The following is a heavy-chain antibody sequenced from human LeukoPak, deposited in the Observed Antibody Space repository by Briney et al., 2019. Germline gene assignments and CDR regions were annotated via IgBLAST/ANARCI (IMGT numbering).Heavy chain of an antibody. V-gene: IGHV3-11*01. CDR1: GFTLSDYY. Sequence: KPGGSLRLSCAASGFTLSDYYMTWIRQAPGKGLEWVSYVSNGGSSSILYADSVKGRFTVFGDYAKNSLYLQMNSLRADDTGVYYCARDKSNKGHDCWGQGTLVTVSS. J-gene: IGHJ4*02. CDR3: ARDKSNKGHDC. CDR2: VSNGGSSSI.